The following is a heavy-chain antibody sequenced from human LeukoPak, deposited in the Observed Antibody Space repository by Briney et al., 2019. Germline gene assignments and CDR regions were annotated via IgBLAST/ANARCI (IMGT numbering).Heavy chain of an antibody. CDR1: GGTFSSYA. CDR3: AREKGGYYYDSSGYLFDY. D-gene: IGHD3-22*01. V-gene: IGHV1-69*04. CDR2: IIPILGIA. Sequence: GASVKVSCKASGGTFSSYAISWVRQAPGQGPEWMGRIIPILGIANYAQKFQGRVTITADKSTSTAYMELSSLRSEDTAVYYCAREKGGYYYDSSGYLFDYWGQGTLVTVSS. J-gene: IGHJ4*02.